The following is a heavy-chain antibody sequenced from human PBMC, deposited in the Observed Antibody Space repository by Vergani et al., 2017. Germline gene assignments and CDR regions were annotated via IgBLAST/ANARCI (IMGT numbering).Heavy chain of an antibody. J-gene: IGHJ2*01. Sequence: EVQLLESGGGLVQPGGSLRLSCAASGFTFSSYSMNWVRQAPGKGLEWVSSISSSSSYIYYADSVKGRFTISRDNAKNSLYLQMNSLRAEDTAVYYCARSRLSGYSYGTYWYFDLWGRGTLVTVSS. V-gene: IGHV3-21*01. CDR2: ISSSSSYI. D-gene: IGHD5-18*01. CDR1: GFTFSSYS. CDR3: ARSRLSGYSYGTYWYFDL.